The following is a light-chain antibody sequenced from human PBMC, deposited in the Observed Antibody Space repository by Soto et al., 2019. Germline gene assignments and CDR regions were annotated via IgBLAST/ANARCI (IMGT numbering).Light chain of an antibody. Sequence: ETVLTQSPGTLSVSPGERATLSCRASQSVRSSYLAWHQQKPGQAPRLLIYGASSRATGIPDRISGSGSGTDFSLTISRLEPEDAAVYYCQQYGSSPSTFDQGTRLEIK. CDR2: GAS. CDR3: QQYGSSPST. CDR1: QSVRSSY. J-gene: IGKJ5*01. V-gene: IGKV3-20*01.